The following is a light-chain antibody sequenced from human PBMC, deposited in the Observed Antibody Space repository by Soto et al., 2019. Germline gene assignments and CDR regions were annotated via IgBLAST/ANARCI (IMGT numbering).Light chain of an antibody. CDR3: QQYHNWPRT. Sequence: EIVMTQSPATLSVSPGERATLSCRASQSVSSNLAWYQQKPGQAPRLLIYGASTRATGIPARFSGSGSGTEFTLTISSLRSEDFAVYYCQQYHNWPRTFGQGTKVEIK. CDR1: QSVSSN. V-gene: IGKV3-15*01. J-gene: IGKJ1*01. CDR2: GAS.